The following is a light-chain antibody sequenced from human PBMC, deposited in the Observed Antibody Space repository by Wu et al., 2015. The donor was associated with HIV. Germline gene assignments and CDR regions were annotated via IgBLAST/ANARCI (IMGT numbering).Light chain of an antibody. CDR2: DAS. J-gene: IGKJ4*01. Sequence: EIVMTQSPATLSVSPGERATLSCRASQSVSSKFAWYQQKPGQAPRLLIYDASTRATGISARFSGSGSGTEFTLTINNMQSEDFAVYFCQQYYDWPPVTFGGGTKVEIK. CDR1: QSVSSK. V-gene: IGKV3-15*01. CDR3: QQYYDWPPVT.